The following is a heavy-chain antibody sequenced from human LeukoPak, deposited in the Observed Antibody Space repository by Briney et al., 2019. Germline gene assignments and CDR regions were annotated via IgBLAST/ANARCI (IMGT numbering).Heavy chain of an antibody. V-gene: IGHV3-30-3*01. CDR1: GFTVSSNY. Sequence: GGSLRLSCAASGFTVSSNYMSWVRQAPGKGLEWVAVISYDGNNKYYADSVKGRFTISRDNSKNTLYLQMNSLRAEDTAVYYCARTGTDRRDYYYYYMDVWGKGTTVTVSS. CDR3: ARTGTDRRDYYYYYMDV. J-gene: IGHJ6*03. CDR2: ISYDGNNK. D-gene: IGHD1-1*01.